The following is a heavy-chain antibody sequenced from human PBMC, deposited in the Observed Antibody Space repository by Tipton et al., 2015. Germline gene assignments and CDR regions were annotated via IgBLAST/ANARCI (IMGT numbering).Heavy chain of an antibody. V-gene: IGHV4-59*01. D-gene: IGHD2-15*01. CDR1: GGSISTYY. J-gene: IGHJ5*02. Sequence: TLSLTCTVSGGSISTYYWSWIRQPPEKGLEWIGCIYFSGNTNYNPSLKSRVTISLDTSKNQFSLKLSSVTAADTAVYYCARGGNNWFDPWGQGTLVTVSS. CDR3: ARGGNNWFDP. CDR2: IYFSGNT.